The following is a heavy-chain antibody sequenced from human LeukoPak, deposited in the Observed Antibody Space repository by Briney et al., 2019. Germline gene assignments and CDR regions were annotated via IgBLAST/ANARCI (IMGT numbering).Heavy chain of an antibody. Sequence: ASVKVSCKASGYTFTGYYMHWVRQAPGQGLEWMGWINPNSGGTKYAQKFQGRVTMTRDTSISTAYMELSRLRSDDTAVYYCAKDQVVVPAATRYYYYGMAVWGQGTTVTVSS. CDR1: GYTFTGYY. V-gene: IGHV1-2*02. J-gene: IGHJ6*02. CDR2: INPNSGGT. D-gene: IGHD2-2*01. CDR3: AKDQVVVPAATRYYYYGMAV.